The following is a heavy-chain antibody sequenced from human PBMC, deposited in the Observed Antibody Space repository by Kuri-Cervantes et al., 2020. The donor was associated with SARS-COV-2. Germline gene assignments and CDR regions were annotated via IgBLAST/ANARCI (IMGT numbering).Heavy chain of an antibody. Sequence: TLSLTCTVSGGSISSGDYYWSWIRQPPGKGLEWIGYIYYSGSTYYNPSLKSRVTISVDTSKNQFSLKLSSVTAADTAVYYCAATPAAGVDYYFDYWGQGTLVTVSS. CDR3: AATPAAGVDYYFDY. V-gene: IGHV4-30-4*08. CDR1: GGSISSGDYY. J-gene: IGHJ4*02. D-gene: IGHD6-13*01. CDR2: IYYSGST.